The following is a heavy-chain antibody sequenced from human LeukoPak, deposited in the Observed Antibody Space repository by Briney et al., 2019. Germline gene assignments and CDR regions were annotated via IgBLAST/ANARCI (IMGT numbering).Heavy chain of an antibody. Sequence: AAVKVSCKTSGYMFHTYGIGWVRQAPGQGLEWMGWISVYNGNTRYAKKFQDRVTMTTDTSTNTVYMELRSLRSGDTAVYYCARAREVTTHDWFDPWGQGTLVTVSS. J-gene: IGHJ5*02. CDR2: ISVYNGNT. V-gene: IGHV1-18*01. CDR3: ARAREVTTHDWFDP. D-gene: IGHD3-3*01. CDR1: GYMFHTYG.